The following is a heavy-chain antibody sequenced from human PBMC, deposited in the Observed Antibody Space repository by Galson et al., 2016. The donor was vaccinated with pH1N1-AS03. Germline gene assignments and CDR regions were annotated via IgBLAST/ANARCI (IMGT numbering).Heavy chain of an antibody. D-gene: IGHD3-10*02. J-gene: IGHJ6*02. CDR3: ARGRVFDESYYGLDV. Sequence: LRLSCATSGFDFSRSPMHWVRQAPGKGLEWVSVISFESSNKRYADSVEGRLVISRDNSNNMVYLQMNSLRSEDTAVYYCARGRVFDESYYGLDVWGQGTTVIVYS. CDR1: GFDFSRSP. CDR2: ISFESSNK. V-gene: IGHV3-30*09.